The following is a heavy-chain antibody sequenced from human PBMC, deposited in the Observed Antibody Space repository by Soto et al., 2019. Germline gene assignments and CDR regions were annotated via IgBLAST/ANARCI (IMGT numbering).Heavy chain of an antibody. Sequence: ASVKVSCKVSGYTLTELSMHWVRQAPGKGLEWMGGFDPEDGETIYAQKFQGRVTMTEDTSTDTVYMELSSLRSEDTAVYYCATGGVLLWFGELFGFDYWGQGTLVTVSS. CDR3: ATGGVLLWFGELFGFDY. D-gene: IGHD3-10*01. J-gene: IGHJ4*02. V-gene: IGHV1-24*01. CDR2: FDPEDGET. CDR1: GYTLTELS.